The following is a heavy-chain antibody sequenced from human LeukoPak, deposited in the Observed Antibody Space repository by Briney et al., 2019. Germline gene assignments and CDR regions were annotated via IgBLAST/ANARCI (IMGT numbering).Heavy chain of an antibody. D-gene: IGHD4-17*01. CDR1: GGTFSSYA. J-gene: IGHJ6*04. Sequence: VKVSCKASGGTFSSYAISWVRQAPGQGLEWMGRIIPIFGTANYAQKFQGRVTMTRDTSISTAYMELSRLRSDDTAVYYCARTDYGDSFKMDVWGKGTTVTVSS. CDR3: ARTDYGDSFKMDV. CDR2: IIPIFGTA. V-gene: IGHV1-69*13.